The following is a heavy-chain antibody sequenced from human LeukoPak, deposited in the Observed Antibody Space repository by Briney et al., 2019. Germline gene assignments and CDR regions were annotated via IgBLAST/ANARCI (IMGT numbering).Heavy chain of an antibody. D-gene: IGHD3-22*01. CDR3: ARGPNYYDSSGYSQGAFDY. Sequence: SVKVSCKASGGTFSSYAISWVRQAPGQGLEWMGGIIPIFGTANYAQKFQGRVTITTDESTSTAYMELSSLRSEDTAVYYCARGPNYYDSSGYSQGAFDYWGQGTLVTVSS. CDR2: IIPIFGTA. CDR1: GGTFSSYA. V-gene: IGHV1-69*05. J-gene: IGHJ4*02.